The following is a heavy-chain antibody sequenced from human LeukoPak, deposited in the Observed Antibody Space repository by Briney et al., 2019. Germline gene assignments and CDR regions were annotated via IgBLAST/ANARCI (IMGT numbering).Heavy chain of an antibody. J-gene: IGHJ4*02. CDR2: ISTYSANA. V-gene: IGHV1-18*01. CDR1: GYLFISHG. CDR3: ALSGTRYNSAWCRI. Sequence: ASVTVSCKASGYLFISHGLTWVRQAPGQGLEWMGWISTYSANATYAQNFQGRVTMTTDTSTETAYLKLSSLRSDDTAVYYCALSGTRYNSAWCRIWGQGTLVTVSS. D-gene: IGHD6-19*01.